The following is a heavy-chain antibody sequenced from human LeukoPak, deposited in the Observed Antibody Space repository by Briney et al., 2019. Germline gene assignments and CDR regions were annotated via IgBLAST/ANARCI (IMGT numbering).Heavy chain of an antibody. CDR1: GFTFSSYE. J-gene: IGHJ4*02. D-gene: IGHD4-17*01. Sequence: GGSLRLSCAASGFTFSSYEMNWVRQAPGKGLEWVSYISSSGSTIYYADSVKGRFTISGDNAKNSLYLQMNSLRAEDTAFYYCAREGMTTVTAFDYWGQGTLVTVSS. V-gene: IGHV3-48*03. CDR3: AREGMTTVTAFDY. CDR2: ISSSGSTI.